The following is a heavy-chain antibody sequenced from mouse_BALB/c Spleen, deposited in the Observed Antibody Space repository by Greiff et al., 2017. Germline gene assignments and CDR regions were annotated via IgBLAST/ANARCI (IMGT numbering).Heavy chain of an antibody. D-gene: IGHD2-3*01. J-gene: IGHJ4*01. Sequence: EVMLVESGGGLVQPGGSRKLSCAASGFTFSSFGMHWVRQAPEKGLEWVAYISSGSSTIYYADTVKGRFTISRDNPKNTLFLQMTSLRSEDTAMYYCARSMIYAMDYWGQGTSVTVSS. CDR1: GFTFSSFG. CDR2: ISSGSSTI. CDR3: ARSMIYAMDY. V-gene: IGHV5-17*02.